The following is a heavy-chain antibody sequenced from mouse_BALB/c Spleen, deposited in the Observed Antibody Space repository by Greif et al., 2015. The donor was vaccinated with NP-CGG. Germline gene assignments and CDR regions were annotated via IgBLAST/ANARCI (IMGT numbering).Heavy chain of an antibody. CDR2: IWSDGST. V-gene: IGHV2-6-1*01. CDR3: ARHSYGGGYYAMDY. J-gene: IGHJ4*01. D-gene: IGHD1-1*02. Sequence: VKLMESGPGLVAPSQSLSIKCTISGFSFTSYGVHWVRQPPGKGLEWLVVIWSDGSTTYNSALKSRLNISKDNSKSQVLLKMNSLQTDDTAMYYCARHSYGGGYYAMDYWGQGTSVTVSS. CDR1: GFSFTSYG.